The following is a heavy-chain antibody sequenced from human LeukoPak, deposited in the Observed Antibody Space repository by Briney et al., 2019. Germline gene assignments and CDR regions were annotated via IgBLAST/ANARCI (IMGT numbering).Heavy chain of an antibody. CDR2: IYYSGST. CDR3: ARGASHMVRGVITRTMDV. Sequence: KPSETLSLTCTVSGGSISSSSYYWGWIRQPPGKGLEWIGSIYYSGSTYYNPSLKSRVAISVDTSKNQFSLKLSSVTAADTAVYYCARGASHMVRGVITRTMDVWGKGTTVTVSS. J-gene: IGHJ6*03. D-gene: IGHD3-10*01. CDR1: GGSISSSSYY. V-gene: IGHV4-39*07.